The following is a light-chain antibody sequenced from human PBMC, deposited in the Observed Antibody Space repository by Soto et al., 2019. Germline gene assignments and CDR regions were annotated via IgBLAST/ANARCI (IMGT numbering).Light chain of an antibody. CDR3: SSYTSSSTLGV. V-gene: IGLV2-14*01. CDR2: DVS. CDR1: SSDVGGYNY. Sequence: QSVLTQPASVSGSPGQSITISCTGTSSDVGGYNYVSWYQQHPDKAPKLMIYDVSNRPSGVSNRFSGSKSGNTASLTISGVQAEDEADYYCSSYTSSSTLGVFGTGTKLTVL. J-gene: IGLJ1*01.